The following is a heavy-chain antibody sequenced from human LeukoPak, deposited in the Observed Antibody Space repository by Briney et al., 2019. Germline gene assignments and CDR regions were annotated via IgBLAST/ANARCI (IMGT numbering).Heavy chain of an antibody. CDR2: INHSGST. CDR1: GGSFSGYY. Sequence: PSETPSLTCAVYGGSFSGYYWSWIRQPPGKGLEWIGEINHSGSTNYNPSLKSRVTISVDTSKNQFSLKLSSVTAADTAVYYCARLTNYYDSSGYYHGRRYYYGMDVWGQGTTVTVSS. J-gene: IGHJ6*02. V-gene: IGHV4-34*01. CDR3: ARLTNYYDSSGYYHGRRYYYGMDV. D-gene: IGHD3-22*01.